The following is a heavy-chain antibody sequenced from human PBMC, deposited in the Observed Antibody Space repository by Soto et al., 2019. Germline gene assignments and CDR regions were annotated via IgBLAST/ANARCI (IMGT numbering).Heavy chain of an antibody. CDR2: IYYSGST. CDR3: ARGSRHPMDV. V-gene: IGHV4-39*01. J-gene: IGHJ6*02. Sequence: PSETLSLTCTVSGGSITSSSYYWGWIRQPPGKGLEWIGSIYYSGSTYYNPSLKSRVTISVDTSKNQFSLKLSSVTAADTAVYYCARGSRHPMDVWGQGTTVT. CDR1: GGSITSSSYY.